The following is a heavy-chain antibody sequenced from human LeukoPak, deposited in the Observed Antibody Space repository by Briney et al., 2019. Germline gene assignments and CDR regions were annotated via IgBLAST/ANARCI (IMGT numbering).Heavy chain of an antibody. J-gene: IGHJ4*02. Sequence: GGSLRLSCVASGFTISIYTMSWVRQAPGKGLEWVSSITSSSSSIYSADSVKGRLTISRDNAKNSLYLEMNGLRDEDTAVYYCARDLAWGAYWGQGTLVTVSS. CDR2: ITSSSSSI. CDR3: ARDLAWGAY. V-gene: IGHV3-21*01. CDR1: GFTISIYT. D-gene: IGHD4/OR15-4a*01.